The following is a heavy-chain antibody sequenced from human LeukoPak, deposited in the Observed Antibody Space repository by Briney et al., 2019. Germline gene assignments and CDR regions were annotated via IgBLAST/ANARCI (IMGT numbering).Heavy chain of an antibody. CDR3: ARDEGPYCSSTSCPPDY. D-gene: IGHD2-2*01. Sequence: ASVKVSCKASGYTFTGYYMHWVRQAPGQGLEWMGWINPNSGGTNYAQKFQGRVTMTRDTSISTAYMELSSLRSEDTAVYYCARDEGPYCSSTSCPPDYWGQGTLVTVSS. J-gene: IGHJ4*02. CDR1: GYTFTGYY. CDR2: INPNSGGT. V-gene: IGHV1-2*02.